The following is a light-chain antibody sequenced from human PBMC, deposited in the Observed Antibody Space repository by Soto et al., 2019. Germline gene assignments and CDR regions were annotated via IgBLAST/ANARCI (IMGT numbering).Light chain of an antibody. V-gene: IGKV1-5*03. J-gene: IGKJ1*01. CDR3: QQYNSYPWT. CDR1: QSISSW. CDR2: KAS. Sequence: DIPMTQSPSTLSASVGDRVTITCRASQSISSWLAWYQQKPGKAPKLLISKASSLGSGVPSRFSGSGSGTDFTLTISNLQPDDFATYYCQQYNSYPWTFGRGAKVEIK.